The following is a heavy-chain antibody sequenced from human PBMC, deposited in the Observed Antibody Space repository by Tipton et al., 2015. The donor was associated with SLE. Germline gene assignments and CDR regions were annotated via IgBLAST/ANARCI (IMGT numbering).Heavy chain of an antibody. J-gene: IGHJ6*02. CDR2: IHSSGST. V-gene: IGHV4-59*01. D-gene: IGHD4-17*01. CDR3: ARQERLRHYYGMEV. CDR1: GGSISGYY. Sequence: TLSLTCTVSGGSISGYYWSWIRQPPGKGLEWIAYIHSSGSTNYNPSLKSRVTISADTSKNQFSLKVSSVTAADSAVYYCARQERLRHYYGMEVWGRGTTVTVSS.